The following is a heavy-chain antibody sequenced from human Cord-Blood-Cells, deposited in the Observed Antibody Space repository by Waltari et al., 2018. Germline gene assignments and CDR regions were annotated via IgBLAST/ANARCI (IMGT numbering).Heavy chain of an antibody. Sequence: VQLVESGGGLVQPGGSLRLSCAASGFTFSSYAMHWVRQAPGKGLEWVAVISYDGSNKYYADSVKGRFTISRDNSKNTLYLQMNSLRAEDTAVYYCAREPLGYWGQGTLVTVSS. CDR1: GFTFSSYA. J-gene: IGHJ4*02. CDR3: AREPLGY. V-gene: IGHV3-30*04. CDR2: ISYDGSNK.